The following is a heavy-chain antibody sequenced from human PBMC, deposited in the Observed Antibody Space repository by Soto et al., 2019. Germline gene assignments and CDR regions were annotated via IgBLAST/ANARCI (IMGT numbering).Heavy chain of an antibody. CDR3: VVFDKGFGY. D-gene: IGHD3-10*02. CDR1: CGSISSGDYY. CDR2: IYYSGST. J-gene: IGHJ4*02. V-gene: IGHV4-30-4*01. Sequence: SETLSLTCTVSCGSISSGDYYWSWIRQPPGKGLEWIGYIYYSGSTYYNPSLKSRVTISVDTSKNQFSLKLSSVTAADTAVYYCVVFDKGFGYWGQGTLVTVSS.